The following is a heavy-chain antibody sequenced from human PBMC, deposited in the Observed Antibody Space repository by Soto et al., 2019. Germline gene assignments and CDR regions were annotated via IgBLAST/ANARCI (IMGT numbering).Heavy chain of an antibody. CDR3: ARADIVVVAIDY. CDR1: GFTFGSRA. V-gene: IGHV3-23*01. Sequence: EVQLLESGGDLVQPGGSLRLSCVASGFTFGSRAMSWVRQAPGEGLEWVSTITDTGGDTKYADSVRGRFTISRDNSKNTLYLQMNSLRAEDTAVYYCARADIVVVAIDYWGQGTLVTVSS. J-gene: IGHJ4*02. D-gene: IGHD2-15*01. CDR2: ITDTGGDT.